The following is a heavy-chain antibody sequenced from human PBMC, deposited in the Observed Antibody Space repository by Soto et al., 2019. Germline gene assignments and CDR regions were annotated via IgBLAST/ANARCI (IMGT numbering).Heavy chain of an antibody. D-gene: IGHD2-21*02. V-gene: IGHV3-33*01. CDR2: IWYDETNK. J-gene: IGHJ4*02. CDR3: AREYCGGDCYNDC. Sequence: QVQLVESGGGVVQPGRSLRLSCAASGFTFSSFGMHWVRQAPGKGLEWVAVIWYDETNKYYADSVKGRFTISRDNSKSRLYLQMNNLGVEDTAIYYCAREYCGGDCYNDCWGQGTLVTVSS. CDR1: GFTFSSFG.